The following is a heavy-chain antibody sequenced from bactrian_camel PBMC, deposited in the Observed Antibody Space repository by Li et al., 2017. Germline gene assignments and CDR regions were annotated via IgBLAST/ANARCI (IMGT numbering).Heavy chain of an antibody. D-gene: IGHD5*01. J-gene: IGHJ4*01. CDR2: IESEGST. V-gene: IGHV3S9*01. Sequence: QVQLVESGGGSVQAGGSLRLSCAASESTTSGNCWAWFRQEPGKEAEGVASIESEGSTNYADSVKGRFTISKDTAKNTIYLQMNNLKPEDTAMYYCAYDLPRYCDLKVRTTCTRKYGQGTQVTVS. CDR1: ESTTSGNC.